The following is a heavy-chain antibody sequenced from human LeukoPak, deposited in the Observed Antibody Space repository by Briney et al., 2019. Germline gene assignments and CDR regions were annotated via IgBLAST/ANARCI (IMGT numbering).Heavy chain of an antibody. V-gene: IGHV4-59*08. CDR3: ARQGVSSYQYYFDY. J-gene: IGHJ4*02. D-gene: IGHD3-22*01. Sequence: SETLSLTCTVSGGSISSYFWSWIRQTPGKGLEWIGDIHYSGSTNYNPSLKSRVTISVDTSKNQFSLKLTSVTAADTAVYYCARQGVSSYQYYFDYWGQGTLVTVFS. CDR2: IHYSGST. CDR1: GGSISSYF.